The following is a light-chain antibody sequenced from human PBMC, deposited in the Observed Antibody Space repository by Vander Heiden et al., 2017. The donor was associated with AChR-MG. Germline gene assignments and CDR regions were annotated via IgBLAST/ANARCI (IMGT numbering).Light chain of an antibody. J-gene: IGLJ2*01. Sequence: GNNIGSKSVHWYQQKPGQAPVLVIYYDSDRPSGIPERFSGSNSGNTATLTISRVEAGDEADYYCQVWDSSSDHPDVVFGGGTKLTVL. CDR2: YDS. CDR1: NIGSKS. V-gene: IGLV3-21*04. CDR3: QVWDSSSDHPDVV.